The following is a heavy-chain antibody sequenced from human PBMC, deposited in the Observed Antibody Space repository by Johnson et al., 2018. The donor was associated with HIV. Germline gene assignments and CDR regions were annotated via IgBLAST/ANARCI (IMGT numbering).Heavy chain of an antibody. Sequence: MQLVESGGGLIKPGGSLRLSCAASGFTFDDYGMTWVRQVPGKGLEWVSVIYSGGSTYYADSVKGRFTISRDNSKNTLNLQMNSLRAEDTAVYYCATSMGATALAFDIWGQGT. CDR1: GFTFDDYG. CDR2: IYSGGST. J-gene: IGHJ3*02. V-gene: IGHV3-66*02. CDR3: ATSMGATALAFDI. D-gene: IGHD1-26*01.